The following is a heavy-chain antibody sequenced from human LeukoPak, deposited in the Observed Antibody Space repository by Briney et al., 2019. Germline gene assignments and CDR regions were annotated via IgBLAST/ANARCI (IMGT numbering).Heavy chain of an antibody. CDR1: GGSFSGYY. J-gene: IGHJ6*03. CDR3: ASDPSPFGGGSPDLYRHMDG. D-gene: IGHD1-26*01. Sequence: PSETLSLTCAVYGGSFSGYYWSWIRQPPGKGLEWIGEINHSGSTNYNPSLKSRVTISVDTSKNQFSLKLSSVTAADTAVYYCASDPSPFGGGSPDLYRHMDGWGKGTQVT. V-gene: IGHV4-34*01. CDR2: INHSGST.